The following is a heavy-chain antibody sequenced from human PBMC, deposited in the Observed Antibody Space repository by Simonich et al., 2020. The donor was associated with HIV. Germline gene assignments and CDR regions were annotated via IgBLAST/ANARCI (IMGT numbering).Heavy chain of an antibody. Sequence: QVQLQQWGAGLLKPSETLSLTCAVYGGSFSGYYWSWIRQPPRKGLEWIGEINHSESTNYNPSLKSRVTISVDTSKHQFSLKLRSVTAADTAVYYCARLTAGGLGEYFQHWGQGTLVTVSS. V-gene: IGHV4-34*01. CDR1: GGSFSGYY. CDR3: ARLTAGGLGEYFQH. D-gene: IGHD6-13*01. CDR2: INHSEST. J-gene: IGHJ1*01.